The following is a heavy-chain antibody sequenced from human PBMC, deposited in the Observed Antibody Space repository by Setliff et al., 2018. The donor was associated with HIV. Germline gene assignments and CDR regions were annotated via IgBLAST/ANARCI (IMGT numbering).Heavy chain of an antibody. D-gene: IGHD3-9*01. CDR1: GGSISSSSYY. J-gene: IGHJ3*02. Sequence: SETLSLTCTVSGGSISSSSYYWGWIRQPPGKGLEWIGSIYYSGSTKYHASLKSRVTISIDTSKNQFSLNLSSVTAADTAVYYCAREKGRYFDWSHTRDAFDIWGQGTMVTVSS. CDR3: AREKGRYFDWSHTRDAFDI. CDR2: IYYSGST. V-gene: IGHV4-39*07.